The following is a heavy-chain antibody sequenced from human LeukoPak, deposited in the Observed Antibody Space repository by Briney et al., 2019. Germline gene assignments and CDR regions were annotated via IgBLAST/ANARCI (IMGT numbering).Heavy chain of an antibody. V-gene: IGHV4-39*01. CDR2: IYYSGST. J-gene: IGHJ4*02. D-gene: IGHD3-3*01. Sequence: PSETLSLTCTVSGGSISSSSYYWGWIRQPPGKGLEWIGSIYYSGSTYYNPSLKSRVTISVDTSKNQFSLKLSSVTAADTAVYYCARQGVAGNFDYWGQGTLVTVSS. CDR1: GGSISSSSYY. CDR3: ARQGVAGNFDY.